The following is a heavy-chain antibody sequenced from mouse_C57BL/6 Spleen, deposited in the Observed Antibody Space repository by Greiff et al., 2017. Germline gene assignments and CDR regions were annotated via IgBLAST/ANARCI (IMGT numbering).Heavy chain of an antibody. D-gene: IGHD3-3*01. CDR2: IRNKANGYTT. CDR3: ARYYPGTGFDY. CDR1: GFTFTDYY. Sequence: EVKLEESGGGLVQPGGSLSLSCAASGFTFTDYYMSWVRQPPGKGLEWLGFIRNKANGYTTAYSASVKGRFTISRDNSQSILYLQMNALGAEDRATYYRARYYPGTGFDYWGQGTTLTVSS. J-gene: IGHJ2*01. V-gene: IGHV7-3*01.